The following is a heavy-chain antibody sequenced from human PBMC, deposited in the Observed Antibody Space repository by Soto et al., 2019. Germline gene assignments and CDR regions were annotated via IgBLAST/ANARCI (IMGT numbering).Heavy chain of an antibody. CDR2: ITGDNT. Sequence: SLRLSCAASGFTLGIYGMGWVRQAPGKGLEWVSTITGDNTYYAASVKGRFTISRDNYKNTLYLQMSSLRAEDTALYYCAKDKERGGYDSDFDYWGQGTLVTVSS. CDR1: GFTLGIYG. J-gene: IGHJ4*02. CDR3: AKDKERGGYDSDFDY. V-gene: IGHV3-23*01. D-gene: IGHD3-3*01.